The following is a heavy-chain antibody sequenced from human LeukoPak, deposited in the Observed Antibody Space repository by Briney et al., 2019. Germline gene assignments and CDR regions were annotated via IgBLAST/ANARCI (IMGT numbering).Heavy chain of an antibody. CDR2: INPYTGGT. V-gene: IGHV1-2*02. D-gene: IGHD2-21*01. J-gene: IGHJ6*03. CDR1: GYTFTSYD. Sequence: ASVKVSCKASGYTFTSYDINWVRQAPGQGLEWMGWINPYTGGTNSAQKFQGRVTMTRDTPISTAYMVLSRLRSDDTAVYYCARNSPYYSYMDVWGKGTTVTVSS. CDR3: ARNSPYYSYMDV.